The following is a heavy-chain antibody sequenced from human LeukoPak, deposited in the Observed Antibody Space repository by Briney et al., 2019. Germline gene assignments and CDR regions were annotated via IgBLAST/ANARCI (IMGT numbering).Heavy chain of an antibody. CDR2: INAGNGNT. V-gene: IGHV1-3*01. CDR3: AREIGAYSSGWYWFDP. Sequence: ASVKVSCKASGYTFTGYYMHWVRQAPGQRLEWMGWINAGNGNTKYSQKFQGRVTITRDTSASTAYMELSSLRSEDTAVYYCAREIGAYSSGWYWFDPWGQGTLVTVSS. J-gene: IGHJ5*02. D-gene: IGHD6-19*01. CDR1: GYTFTGYY.